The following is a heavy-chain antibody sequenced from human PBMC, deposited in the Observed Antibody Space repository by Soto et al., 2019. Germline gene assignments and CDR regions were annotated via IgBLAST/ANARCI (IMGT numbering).Heavy chain of an antibody. Sequence: QAQLVESGGGVVQPGMSLRLSCAASGFTFSGYGMHWLRQAPGKGLEWAAVVSYDGNAKYYADSVEGRFTISRDNSKNTLYLHMNSLRTDDTAVYYGAKEGGWNNWYFDLWGRGTLVTVSS. CDR1: GFTFSGYG. V-gene: IGHV3-30*18. CDR2: VSYDGNAK. D-gene: IGHD6-19*01. J-gene: IGHJ2*01. CDR3: AKEGGWNNWYFDL.